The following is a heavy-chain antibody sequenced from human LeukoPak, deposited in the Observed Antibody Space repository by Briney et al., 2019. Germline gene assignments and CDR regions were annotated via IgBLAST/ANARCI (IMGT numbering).Heavy chain of an antibody. CDR1: GFAFDTYS. CDR3: ARQRRYCSGDNCYQRTFDY. V-gene: IGHV3-48*01. J-gene: IGHJ4*02. Sequence: GGSLRLSFAASGFAFDTYSMNWVRQAPGKGLEWVSYITSGSVTMFYADSVKGRFTISRDNAENSMYLQMNSLRAEDTAVYYCARQRRYCSGDNCYQRTFDYWGQGTLVTVSS. D-gene: IGHD2-15*01. CDR2: ITSGSVTM.